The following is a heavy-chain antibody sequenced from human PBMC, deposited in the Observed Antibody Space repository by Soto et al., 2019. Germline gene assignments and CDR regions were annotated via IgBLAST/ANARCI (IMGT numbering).Heavy chain of an antibody. CDR1: GFTFSDYY. Sequence: QVQLVESGGGLVKPGGSLRLSCAASGFTFSDYYMSWIRQAPGKGLEWVSYISSSGTTIYYADSVKGRFTISRDNANNSLYLQMNSLRAEDTALYYCARVAAYVWGSYRYFDPWGQGTLVTVSS. D-gene: IGHD3-16*02. CDR2: ISSSGTTI. J-gene: IGHJ5*02. CDR3: ARVAAYVWGSYRYFDP. V-gene: IGHV3-11*01.